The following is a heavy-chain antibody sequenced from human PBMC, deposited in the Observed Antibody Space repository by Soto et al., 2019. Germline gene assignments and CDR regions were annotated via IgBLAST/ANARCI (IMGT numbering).Heavy chain of an antibody. CDR3: ARGEGYCSDGTCYRWFDP. D-gene: IGHD2-15*01. J-gene: IGHJ5*02. Sequence: ASVKVCCKASGYTFTRYALHWVRQAPGQRLEWMGWINAGNGNTKYSQKFQGRVTITRDTSASTSYMELSSLRSEDTAVYYCARGEGYCSDGTCYRWFDPWGQGTLVTVSS. V-gene: IGHV1-3*01. CDR2: INAGNGNT. CDR1: GYTFTRYA.